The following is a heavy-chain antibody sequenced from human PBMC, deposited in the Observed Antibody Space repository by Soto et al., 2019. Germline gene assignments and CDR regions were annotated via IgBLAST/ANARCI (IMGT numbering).Heavy chain of an antibody. D-gene: IGHD3-3*01. J-gene: IGHJ6*01. V-gene: IGHV4-31*03. Sequence: SETLSLTCTVSGDSITSGGYYWSWVRHHPGKGLEWIGYTYFSNSTYYNPSLKSRVPIPVDTSTNQFSLNLTAVTAADTAVYYCARGRGVAFQTYRGLDVWGQGNTVTVSS. CDR2: TYFSNST. CDR1: GDSITSGGYY. CDR3: ARGRGVAFQTYRGLDV.